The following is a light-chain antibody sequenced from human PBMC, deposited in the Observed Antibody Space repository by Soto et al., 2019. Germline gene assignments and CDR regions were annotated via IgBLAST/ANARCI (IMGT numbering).Light chain of an antibody. J-gene: IGLJ2*01. V-gene: IGLV1-40*01. CDR3: QSYDSSLSCVV. CDR2: GNS. CDR1: SSNIGANYG. Sequence: QSVLTQPPSVSGAPGQRVTISCTGSSSNIGANYGVHWYQHLPGTAPKLLIYGNSHRPSGVPDRFSGSKSGTSASLAITGLQAEDEADYYCQSYDSSLSCVVFGGGTKVTVL.